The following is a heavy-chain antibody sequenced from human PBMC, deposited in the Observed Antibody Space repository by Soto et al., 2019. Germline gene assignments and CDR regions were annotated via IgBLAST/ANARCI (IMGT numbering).Heavy chain of an antibody. Sequence: EVQLVESGGGLVQPGRSLRLSCAASGFTFDDYAMHWVRQAPGKGLEWVSGMSWNSGSIGYADSVKGRFTITRDNAKNSLYLQMNSLRAEDTALYYCAKDTGAVAGALEYFQHWGQGTLVTVS. CDR3: AKDTGAVAGALEYFQH. D-gene: IGHD6-19*01. J-gene: IGHJ1*01. CDR2: MSWNSGSI. CDR1: GFTFDDYA. V-gene: IGHV3-9*01.